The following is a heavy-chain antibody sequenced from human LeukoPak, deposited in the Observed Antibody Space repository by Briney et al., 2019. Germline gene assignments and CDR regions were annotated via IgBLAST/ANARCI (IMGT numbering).Heavy chain of an antibody. D-gene: IGHD2-2*03. CDR2: IKQDGSEK. V-gene: IGHV3-7*01. CDR1: GFTFSSYW. J-gene: IGHJ6*03. CDR3: ARVPGYCSSTSCYWYYYMDV. Sequence: PGGSLRLSCAASGFTFSSYWMSWVRQAPGKGLEWVANIKQDGSEKYYVDSVKGRFTISRDNAKSSLYLQMNSLRAEDTAVYYCARVPGYCSSTSCYWYYYMDVWGKGTTVTVSS.